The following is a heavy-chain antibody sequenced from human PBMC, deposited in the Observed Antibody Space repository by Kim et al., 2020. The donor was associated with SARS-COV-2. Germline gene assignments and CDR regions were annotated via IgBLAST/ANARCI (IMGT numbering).Heavy chain of an antibody. CDR2: IKQDGSEK. CDR3: ARDRLYYDSSGYPYGYYYYYGMDV. Sequence: GGSLRLSCAASGFTFSSYWMSWVRQAPGKGLEWVANIKQDGSEKYYVDSVKGRFTISRDNAKNSLYLQMNSLRAEDTAVYYCARDRLYYDSSGYPYGYYYYYGMDVWGQGTTVTVSS. D-gene: IGHD3-22*01. V-gene: IGHV3-7*01. J-gene: IGHJ6*02. CDR1: GFTFSSYW.